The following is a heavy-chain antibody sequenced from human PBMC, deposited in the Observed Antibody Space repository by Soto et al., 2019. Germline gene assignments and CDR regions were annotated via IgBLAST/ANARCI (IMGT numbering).Heavy chain of an antibody. CDR1: EFTFSNYG. Sequence: QVQLVESGGGVVQPGGSLRLSCAASEFTFSNYGMHWVRQAPGKGLEWVAVILNDGSNRYHADSVKDRFTISRDNSKNTLYLQMNSLSAEDTAVYYCARDDEYSGNGLDVWGQGTTVTVS. J-gene: IGHJ6*02. CDR2: ILNDGSNR. CDR3: ARDDEYSGNGLDV. V-gene: IGHV3-33*01. D-gene: IGHD3-10*01.